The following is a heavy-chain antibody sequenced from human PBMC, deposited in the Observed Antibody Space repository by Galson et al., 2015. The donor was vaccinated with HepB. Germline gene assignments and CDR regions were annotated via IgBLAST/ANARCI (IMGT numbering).Heavy chain of an antibody. J-gene: IGHJ4*02. CDR1: GFTFSSYW. V-gene: IGHV3-7*01. Sequence: SLRLSCAASGFTFSSYWMSWVRQAPGKGLEWVANIKQDGSEKYYVDSVKGRFTISRDNDKNSLYLQMNSLRAEDTAVYYCAREPYYYDSSGYPHFDYWGQGTLVTVSS. D-gene: IGHD3-22*01. CDR3: AREPYYYDSSGYPHFDY. CDR2: IKQDGSEK.